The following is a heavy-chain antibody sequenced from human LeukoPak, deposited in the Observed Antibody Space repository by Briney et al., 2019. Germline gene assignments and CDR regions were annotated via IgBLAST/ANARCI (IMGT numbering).Heavy chain of an antibody. V-gene: IGHV4-34*01. CDR2: INHSGST. Sequence: SETLSLTCAVYGGSFSGYYWSWIRQPPGKGLEWIGEINHSGSTNYNPSLKSRVTISVDTSKNQFSLKLSSVTAADTAVYYCASLPSTSTLWFGEPYFDYWGQGTLVTVSS. CDR1: GGSFSGYY. D-gene: IGHD3-10*01. CDR3: ASLPSTSTLWFGEPYFDY. J-gene: IGHJ4*02.